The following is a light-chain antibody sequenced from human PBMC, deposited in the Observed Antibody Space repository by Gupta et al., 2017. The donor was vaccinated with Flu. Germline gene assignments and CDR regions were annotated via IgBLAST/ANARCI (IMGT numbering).Light chain of an antibody. Sequence: SNIGGCYDGQWYQVLPGTAAQVLSFSGTQRQSGAPGRSSGSRSGTSASLAIAGLQAEEEADYHCQPYDTSLKVPVFGGGTKLTVL. J-gene: IGLJ2*01. CDR2: SGT. CDR1: SNIGGCYD. V-gene: IGLV1-40*01. CDR3: QPYDTSLKVPV.